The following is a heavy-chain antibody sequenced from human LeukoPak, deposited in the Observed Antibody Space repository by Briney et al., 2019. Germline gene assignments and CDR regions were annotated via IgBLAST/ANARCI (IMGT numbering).Heavy chain of an antibody. CDR1: GGSISSSSYY. CDR2: IYHSGST. J-gene: IGHJ4*02. D-gene: IGHD3-22*01. Sequence: SETLSLTCTVSGGSISSSSYYWGWIRQPPGKGLEWIGSIYHSGSTYYNPSLKSRVTISVDTSKNQFSLKLSSVTAADTAVYYCAGGATYYDFDYWGQGTLVTVSS. CDR3: AGGATYYDFDY. V-gene: IGHV4-39*01.